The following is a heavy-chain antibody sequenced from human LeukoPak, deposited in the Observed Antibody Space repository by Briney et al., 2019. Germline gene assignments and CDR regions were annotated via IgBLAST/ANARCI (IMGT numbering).Heavy chain of an antibody. CDR3: ARAFSGWLTAFDI. Sequence: GGSLRLSCAASGFTFSSYSMNWVRQAPGKGLEWVSYISSSSTIYYADSVKGRFAISRDNAKNSLYLQMNSLRAEDTAVYYCARAFSGWLTAFDIWGQGTMVTVSS. D-gene: IGHD6-19*01. J-gene: IGHJ3*02. CDR1: GFTFSSYS. CDR2: ISSSSTI. V-gene: IGHV3-48*01.